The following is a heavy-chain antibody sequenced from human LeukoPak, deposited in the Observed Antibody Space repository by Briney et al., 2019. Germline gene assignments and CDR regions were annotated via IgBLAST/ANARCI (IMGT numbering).Heavy chain of an antibody. V-gene: IGHV1-2*06. CDR3: ARGPDGFDGYMDV. CDR1: GYTFTGYY. D-gene: IGHD5-24*01. Sequence: ASVKVSCKASGYTFTGYYMHWVRQAPGQGLEWMGRINPNSGGTNYAQKFQGRVTMTRDTSISTAYMELSSLRSEDTAVYYCARGPDGFDGYMDVWGKVTTVTVSS. CDR2: INPNSGGT. J-gene: IGHJ6*03.